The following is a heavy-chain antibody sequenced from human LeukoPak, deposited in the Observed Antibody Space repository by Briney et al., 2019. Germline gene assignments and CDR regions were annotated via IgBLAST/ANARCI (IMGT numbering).Heavy chain of an antibody. CDR3: AGEIRGYSYFDY. D-gene: IGHD1-26*01. Sequence: GGSLRLSCAASGFTFSSYSMNWVRQAPGKGLEWVSSISSSSSYIYYADSVKGRFTISRDNAKNSLYLQMNSLRVEDTVVYYCAGEIRGYSYFDYWGQGTLVTVSS. CDR2: ISSSSSYI. V-gene: IGHV3-21*01. CDR1: GFTFSSYS. J-gene: IGHJ4*02.